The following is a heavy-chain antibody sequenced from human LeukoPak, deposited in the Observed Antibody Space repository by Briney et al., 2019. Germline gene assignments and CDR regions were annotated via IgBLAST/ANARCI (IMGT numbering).Heavy chain of an antibody. CDR3: ARTHSYGLPFFDY. J-gene: IGHJ4*02. Sequence: PSETLSLTCTVSGGSVSSGTYYWGWIRQPPGKGLEWIGSIYYSGSTYYNPSLKSRVTISVDTSKNQFSLKLSSVTAADTAVYYCARTHSYGLPFFDYWGQGTLVTVSS. CDR1: GGSVSSGTYY. D-gene: IGHD5-18*01. CDR2: IYYSGST. V-gene: IGHV4-39*01.